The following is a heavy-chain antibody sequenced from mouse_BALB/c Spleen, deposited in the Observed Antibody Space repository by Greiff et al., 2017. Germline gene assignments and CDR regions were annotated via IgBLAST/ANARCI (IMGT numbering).Heavy chain of an antibody. Sequence: EVQRVESGGGLVQPGGSLRLSCATSGFTFTDYYMSWVRQPPGKALEWLGFIRNKANGYTTEYSASVKGRFTISRDNSQSILYLQMNTLRAEDSATCYCARGRGNYGNYYALDYWGQGTSVTVSA. J-gene: IGHJ4*01. CDR1: GFTFTDYY. D-gene: IGHD2-1*01. CDR2: IRNKANGYTT. CDR3: ARGRGNYGNYYALDY. V-gene: IGHV7-3*02.